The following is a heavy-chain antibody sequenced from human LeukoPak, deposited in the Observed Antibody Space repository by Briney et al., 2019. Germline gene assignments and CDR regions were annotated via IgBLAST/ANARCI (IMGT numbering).Heavy chain of an antibody. V-gene: IGHV3-23*01. CDR3: AKDLRQQLWEKWFDP. CDR1: GFTFSSYA. J-gene: IGHJ5*02. CDR2: ISGSGGST. Sequence: GGSLRLSCAASGFTFSSYAMSWVRQAPGKGLEWVSAISGSGGSTYYADSVKGRFTISRDNSKNTLYLQMNSLRAEDTAVYYCAKDLRQQLWEKWFDPWGQGTLVTVSS. D-gene: IGHD6-13*01.